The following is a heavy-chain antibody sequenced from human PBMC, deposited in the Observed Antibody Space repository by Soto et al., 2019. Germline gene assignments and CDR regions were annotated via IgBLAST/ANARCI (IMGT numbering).Heavy chain of an antibody. CDR1: GGTFSSYS. D-gene: IGHD6-6*01. CDR2: IIPIFGTA. CDR3: AIEYSSSHTYYPIGY. V-gene: IGHV1-69*13. Sequence: GASVKVSCKASGGTFSSYSISWVRQAPGQGLEWMGGIIPIFGTANYAQKFQGRVTITADESTSTAYMELSSLRSEDKAVYYCAIEYSSSHTYYPIGYWGQGKLVNVS. J-gene: IGHJ4*02.